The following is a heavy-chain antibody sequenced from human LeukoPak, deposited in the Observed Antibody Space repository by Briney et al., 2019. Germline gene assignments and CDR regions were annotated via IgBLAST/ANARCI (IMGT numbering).Heavy chain of an antibody. CDR3: ARHGYCSGGSCYSGWFDP. CDR2: IYYSGST. Sequence: SETLSLTCTVSGGSISSSSYYWGWIRQPPGKALEWVGSIYYSGSTYYNPSLKSRVTMSVDTSKNQISLKLRSVTAADTAVYYCARHGYCSGGSCYSGWFDPWGQGTLVTASS. D-gene: IGHD2-15*01. V-gene: IGHV4-39*01. J-gene: IGHJ5*02. CDR1: GGSISSSSYY.